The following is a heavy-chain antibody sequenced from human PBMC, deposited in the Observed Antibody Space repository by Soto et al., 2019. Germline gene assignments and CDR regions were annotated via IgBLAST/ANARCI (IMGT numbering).Heavy chain of an antibody. CDR1: RCSFMNQG. D-gene: IGHD3-3*01. Sequence: TCGSLRLSWAASRCSFMNQGRHWVRRAPGKGLEWVALISHDGQNIYYADSVKGRFAVSRDNSKNILFLQLSSLRLNDTAVYYSAKVESGQAEAFYTWGLATMVTVYS. J-gene: IGHJ5*02. CDR2: ISHDGQNI. V-gene: IGHV3-30*18. CDR3: AKVESGQAEAFYT.